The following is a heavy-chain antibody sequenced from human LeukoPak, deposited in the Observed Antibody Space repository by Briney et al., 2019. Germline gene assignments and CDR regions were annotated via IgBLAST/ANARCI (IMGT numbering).Heavy chain of an antibody. J-gene: IGHJ2*01. D-gene: IGHD1-26*01. CDR3: ARVVVGATRYFDL. Sequence: SETLSLTCTVSGGSISSYYWSWIRQPPGKGLEWSGYIYYSGSINYNPSLKSRVTISVDTSKNQFSLKLSSVTAADTAVYYCARVVVGATRYFDLWGRGTLVTVSS. CDR2: IYYSGSI. V-gene: IGHV4-59*12. CDR1: GGSISSYY.